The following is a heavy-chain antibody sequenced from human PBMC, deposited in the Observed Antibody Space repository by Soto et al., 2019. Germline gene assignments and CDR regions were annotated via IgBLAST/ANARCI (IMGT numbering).Heavy chain of an antibody. CDR3: ARQSADSGKDNWFDP. Sequence: QVQLQEAGPRLVKPSETLSLTCNVSGASISTYYWRWVRQAPSRGLEWIGYIHDSGGTYYNPSLNRRASMSLHMSSNRLFLQLNSANAADTCGYDCARQSADSGKDNWFDPWGQGDLVNVSS. V-gene: IGHV4-59*01. J-gene: IGHJ5*02. CDR1: GASISTYY. CDR2: IHDSGGT. D-gene: IGHD3-10*01.